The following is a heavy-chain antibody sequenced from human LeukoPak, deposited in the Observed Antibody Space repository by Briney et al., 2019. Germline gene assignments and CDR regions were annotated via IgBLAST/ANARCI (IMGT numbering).Heavy chain of an antibody. CDR2: TSGGGDTT. D-gene: IGHD2-15*01. J-gene: IGHJ6*03. CDR1: GFTFSNYA. CDR3: ATQWSVGGPTRNYMDV. V-gene: IGHV3-23*01. Sequence: WESLRLSCAASGFTFSNYAMTWVRQAPGKGLEWVSGTSGGGDTTHYADSVKGRFTISRDNSKNMVYLQMDSLRAEDTAVYYCATQWSVGGPTRNYMDVWGKGTMVTVSS.